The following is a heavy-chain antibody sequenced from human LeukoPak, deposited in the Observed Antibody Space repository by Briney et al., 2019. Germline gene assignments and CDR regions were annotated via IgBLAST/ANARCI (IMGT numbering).Heavy chain of an antibody. J-gene: IGHJ4*02. CDR1: GFTFSSYG. V-gene: IGHV3-33*01. CDR2: IWYDGSNK. Sequence: GRPLRLSCAAPGFTFSSYGMHWVRQAPGKGLEGVAVIWYDGSNKYYADSVKGRFTISRDNSKNTLYLQMNSLRAEDTAVYYCARDYYGSGSYYENWGQGTLVTVSS. D-gene: IGHD3-10*01. CDR3: ARDYYGSGSYYEN.